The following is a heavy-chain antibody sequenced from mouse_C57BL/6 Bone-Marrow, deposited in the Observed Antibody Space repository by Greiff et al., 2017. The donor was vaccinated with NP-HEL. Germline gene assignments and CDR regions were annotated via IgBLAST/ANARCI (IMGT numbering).Heavy chain of an antibody. CDR3: ARVDGYIWYFDV. J-gene: IGHJ1*03. V-gene: IGHV1-72*01. D-gene: IGHD2-3*01. CDR2: IDPNSGGT. CDR1: GYTFTSYW. Sequence: QVQLQQPGAELVKPGASVKLSCKASGYTFTSYWMHWVKQRPGRGLEWIGRIDPNSGGTKYNEKFKSKATLTVDKPSSTAYMQLSRPKSDESAVYYCARVDGYIWYFDVWGTGTTVTVSS.